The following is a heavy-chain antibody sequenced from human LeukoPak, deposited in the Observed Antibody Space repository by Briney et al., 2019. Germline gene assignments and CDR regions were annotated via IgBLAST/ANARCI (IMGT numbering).Heavy chain of an antibody. D-gene: IGHD3-3*01. V-gene: IGHV3-15*01. J-gene: IGHJ4*02. CDR3: TTMNWSGYYREGY. Sequence: GGSLRLSCAASGFTFSNAWMSWVRQAPGKGLEWVGRIKSKTDGGTTDYAAPVKGRFTISRDDSKNTLYLQMNSLKTEDTAVYYCTTMNWSGYYREGYWGQGTLVTVSS. CDR1: GFTFSNAW. CDR2: IKSKTDGGTT.